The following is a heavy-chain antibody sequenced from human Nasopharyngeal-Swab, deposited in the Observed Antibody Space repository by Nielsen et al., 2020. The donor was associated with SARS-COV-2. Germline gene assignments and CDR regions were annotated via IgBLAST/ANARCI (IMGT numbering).Heavy chain of an antibody. CDR3: TSWSSTSCYAED. CDR2: IRSKAYGGTT. J-gene: IGHJ1*01. CDR1: GFTFGDYA. D-gene: IGHD2-2*01. Sequence: GESLKISCTASGFTFGDYAMSWFRQAPGKGLEWVGFIRSKAYGGTTEYAASVKGRFTISRDDSKSIAYLQMNSLKTEDTAVYYCTSWSSTSCYAEDWGPGTLVPVSS. V-gene: IGHV3-49*03.